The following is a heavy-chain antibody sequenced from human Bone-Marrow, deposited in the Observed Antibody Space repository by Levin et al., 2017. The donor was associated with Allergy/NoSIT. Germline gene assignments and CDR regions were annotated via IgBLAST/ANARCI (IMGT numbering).Heavy chain of an antibody. J-gene: IGHJ4*02. CDR3: ARGGFSSSSDY. Sequence: PSASVKVSCKASSYRFSSYGISWVRQAPGHGLEWIGWISPHNGKTLYAQNLQGRVTMTTDTSTSTAYMELRSLTSDDTAVYYCARGGFSSSSDYWGQGTLVTVPS. CDR2: ISPHNGKT. CDR1: SYRFSSYG. V-gene: IGHV1-18*01. D-gene: IGHD6-6*01.